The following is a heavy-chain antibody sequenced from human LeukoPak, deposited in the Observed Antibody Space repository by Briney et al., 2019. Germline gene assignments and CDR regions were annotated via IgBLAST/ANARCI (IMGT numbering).Heavy chain of an antibody. CDR3: ARAKTYYYDSSGYRPPLYYYYYMDV. CDR1: GGSISSYY. J-gene: IGHJ6*03. CDR2: IYYSGST. Sequence: SETLSLTCTVSGGSISSYYWSWIRQPPGKGLEWLGYIYYSGSTNYNPSLKSRVTISVDTSKNQFSLKLSSVTAADTAVYYCARAKTYYYDSSGYRPPLYYYYYMDVWGKGTTVTVSS. V-gene: IGHV4-59*01. D-gene: IGHD3-22*01.